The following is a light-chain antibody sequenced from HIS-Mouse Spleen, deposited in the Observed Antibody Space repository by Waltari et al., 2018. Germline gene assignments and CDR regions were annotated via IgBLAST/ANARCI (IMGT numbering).Light chain of an antibody. CDR2: DDS. Sequence: SYVLTQPPSVSVAPGQPARLTCGGNNIRSKSVHWDQQKPGQAPVLVIYDDSNRPSGIPERFSGSNSGNTATLTISRVEAEDEADYYCQVWDSSSDHYVFGTGTKVTVL. CDR3: QVWDSSSDHYV. V-gene: IGLV3-21*02. CDR1: NIRSKS. J-gene: IGLJ1*01.